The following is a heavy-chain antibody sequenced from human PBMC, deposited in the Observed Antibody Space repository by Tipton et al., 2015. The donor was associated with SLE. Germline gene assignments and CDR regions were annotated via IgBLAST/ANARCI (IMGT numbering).Heavy chain of an antibody. J-gene: IGHJ4*02. V-gene: IGHV3-7*01. CDR2: IKEDGSEK. Sequence: SLRLSCAASGFRFSRSWMNWVRQAPGKGLEWVANIKEDGSEKHYVDSVKDRLTISRDNAKNLLYLQMNSLRAEDTAVYYCARGKYYFDYWGQGALVTVSS. CDR1: GFRFSRSW. CDR3: ARGKYYFDY.